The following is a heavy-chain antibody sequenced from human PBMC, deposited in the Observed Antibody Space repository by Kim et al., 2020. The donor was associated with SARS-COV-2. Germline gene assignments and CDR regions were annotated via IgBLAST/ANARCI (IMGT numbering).Heavy chain of an antibody. V-gene: IGHV4-34*01. D-gene: IGHD3-22*01. Sequence: NPSLKSRVTISVDTSKNQISLNLTSVTAADTAMFYCARALNYYDSRGAFDVWSQGTMVTVSS. CDR3: ARALNYYDSRGAFDV. J-gene: IGHJ3*01.